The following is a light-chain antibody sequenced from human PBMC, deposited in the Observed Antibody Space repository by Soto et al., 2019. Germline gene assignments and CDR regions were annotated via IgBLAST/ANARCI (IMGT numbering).Light chain of an antibody. J-gene: IGLJ2*01. CDR2: NNY. V-gene: IGLV1-44*01. CDR1: SSNIGRNT. CDR3: AAWDDSLNGHVV. Sequence: QSVLTQPPSASGTPGQRVTISCAGSSSNIGRNTVNWYHQLPGAAPKLLIYNNYQRPSGAPDRFSGSKSGTSASLAISGLQSEDEADYYCAAWDDSLNGHVVFGGGTKLTVL.